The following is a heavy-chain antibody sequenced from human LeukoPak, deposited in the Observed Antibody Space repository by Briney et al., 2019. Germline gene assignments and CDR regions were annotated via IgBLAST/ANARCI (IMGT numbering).Heavy chain of an antibody. J-gene: IGHJ4*02. V-gene: IGHV1-18*01. CDR3: AVSMVRGVIINYFDY. CDR1: GYTFTSYG. D-gene: IGHD3-10*01. CDR2: ISAHNGNT. Sequence: ASVKVSCKASGYTFTSYGISWVRQAPGQGLEWMGWISAHNGNTNYAQKLQGRVTMTTDTSTSTAYMELRSLRSDDTAVYYCAVSMVRGVIINYFDYWGQGTLVTVSS.